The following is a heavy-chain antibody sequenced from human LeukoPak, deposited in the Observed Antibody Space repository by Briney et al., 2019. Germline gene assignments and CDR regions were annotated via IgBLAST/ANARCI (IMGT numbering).Heavy chain of an antibody. Sequence: ASVKGSCKASGYTFTSYGISWVRQAPGQGLEWMGWISAYNGNTDYAQKFQGRVTMTTDTSTSTAHMELRSLRSDDTAVYYCARDTFGGYDWDFDYWGQGTLVTVSS. CDR1: GYTFTSYG. V-gene: IGHV1-18*01. CDR3: ARDTFGGYDWDFDY. CDR2: ISAYNGNT. D-gene: IGHD5-12*01. J-gene: IGHJ4*02.